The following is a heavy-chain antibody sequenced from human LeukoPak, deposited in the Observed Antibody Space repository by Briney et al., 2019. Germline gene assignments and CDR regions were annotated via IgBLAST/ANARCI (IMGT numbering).Heavy chain of an antibody. D-gene: IGHD5-18*01. V-gene: IGHV4-34*01. Sequence: SETLSLTCAVYGGSFSGYYCSWIRQPPGKGLEWIGEINHSGSTNYNPSLKSRVTISGDTSKNQFSLCARVGYSCVINDWSRTGLGAYPTKYYYHMDVWGKGTTVTVSS. CDR1: GGSFSGYY. CDR2: INHSGST. J-gene: IGHJ6*03. CDR3: TGLGAYPTKYYYHMDV.